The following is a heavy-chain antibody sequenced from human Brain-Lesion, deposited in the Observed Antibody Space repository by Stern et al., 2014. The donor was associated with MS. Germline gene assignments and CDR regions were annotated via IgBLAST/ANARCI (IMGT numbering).Heavy chain of an antibody. V-gene: IGHV1-2*02. CDR1: GYIFTGYY. CDR2: IKPNTGGT. CDR3: ARDQRGITIFGVVTDYYYLGMDV. D-gene: IGHD3-3*01. Sequence: QVQLVGSGAEVKKPGASVKVSCKTSGYIFTGYYIHWVRQAPGQGLEWMAWIKPNTGGTKYAQKFQGRVTMSRDTSISTAYVELSSLTSDDTAVYYCARDQRGITIFGVVTDYYYLGMDVWGQGTTVTVSS. J-gene: IGHJ6*02.